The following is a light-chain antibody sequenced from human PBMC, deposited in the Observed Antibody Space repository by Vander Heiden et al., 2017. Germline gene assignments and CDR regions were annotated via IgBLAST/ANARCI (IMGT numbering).Light chain of an antibody. CDR2: LGS. Sequence: DIVMTPSPLSLPVTPGEPASISCRSSQSLLHSNGYNYLDWYLQKPGQSPQLLIYLGSNRAYGAPDRFSGSGSGTDFTLKISRVEAEDVGVYYCMQALQTPPTFGQGTRLEI. CDR1: QSLLHSNGYNY. J-gene: IGKJ5*01. V-gene: IGKV2-28*01. CDR3: MQALQTPPT.